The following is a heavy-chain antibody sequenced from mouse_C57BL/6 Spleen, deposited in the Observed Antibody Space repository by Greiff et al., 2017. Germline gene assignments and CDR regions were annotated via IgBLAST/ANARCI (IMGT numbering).Heavy chain of an antibody. J-gene: IGHJ3*01. D-gene: IGHD1-1*01. Sequence: VQLQQPGAELVKPGASVKLSCKASGYTFTSYWMQWVKQRPGQGLEWIGEIDPSDSYTNYNQKFKGKATLTVDTSSSTAYMQLSSLTSEDSAVYYCARGSSYAWFAYWGQGTLVTVSA. V-gene: IGHV1-50*01. CDR2: IDPSDSYT. CDR1: GYTFTSYW. CDR3: ARGSSYAWFAY.